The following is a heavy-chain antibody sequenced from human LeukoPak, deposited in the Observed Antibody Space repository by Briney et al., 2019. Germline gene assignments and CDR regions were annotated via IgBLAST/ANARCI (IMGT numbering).Heavy chain of an antibody. D-gene: IGHD3-3*01. CDR1: GYTFTSYD. J-gene: IGHJ4*02. CDR2: MNPNSGNT. CDR3: TRGRYYDFWSGYEV. Sequence: GASVTVSCKASGYTFTSYDINWVRQATGQGLEWMGWMNPNSGNTGYAQKFQGRVTITRNTSISTAYMELSSLRSEDTAVYYCTRGRYYDFWSGYEVWGQGTLVTVSS. V-gene: IGHV1-8*03.